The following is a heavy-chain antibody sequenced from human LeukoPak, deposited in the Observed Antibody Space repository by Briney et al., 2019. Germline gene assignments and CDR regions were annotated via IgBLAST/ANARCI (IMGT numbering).Heavy chain of an antibody. Sequence: SETLSLTCTVSGGSISSYYWSWIRQPPGKGLEWIGYIYYSGSTNYNPSLKSRVTISVDTSKNQFSLKLSSVTAADTAVYYCARAYGGNPNWFDPWGQGTLVTVSS. D-gene: IGHD4-23*01. CDR3: ARAYGGNPNWFDP. J-gene: IGHJ5*02. V-gene: IGHV4-59*01. CDR2: IYYSGST. CDR1: GGSISSYY.